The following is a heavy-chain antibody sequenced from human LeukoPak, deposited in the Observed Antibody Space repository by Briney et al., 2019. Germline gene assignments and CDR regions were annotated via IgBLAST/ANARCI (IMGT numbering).Heavy chain of an antibody. D-gene: IGHD3-9*01. J-gene: IGHJ4*02. Sequence: ASVKVSCKAAGYIFTNYYMHWVRQAPGQGLEWMGIINPGGGSTSYAQNFQGRVTMTRDTSTSTVYMELSSLTSEDTAVYYCARDFLTGAGTFDYWGQGTLVTVSS. V-gene: IGHV1-46*01. CDR1: GYIFTNYY. CDR3: ARDFLTGAGTFDY. CDR2: INPGGGST.